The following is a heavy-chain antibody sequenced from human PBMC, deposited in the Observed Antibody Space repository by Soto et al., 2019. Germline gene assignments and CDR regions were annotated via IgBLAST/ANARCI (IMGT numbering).Heavy chain of an antibody. D-gene: IGHD2-21*02. CDR3: ARGIVVVTSRPYYFDY. CDR2: ISYSGST. Sequence: QVQLQESGPGLVKPSETLSLTCTVSGGSISSYYWSWIRQPPGKGLEWIGYISYSGSTNYNPSLKSRVTISVETSKNQFWLKLSSVTAADTAVYYCARGIVVVTSRPYYFDYWGQGTLVTVSS. J-gene: IGHJ4*02. CDR1: GGSISSYY. V-gene: IGHV4-59*01.